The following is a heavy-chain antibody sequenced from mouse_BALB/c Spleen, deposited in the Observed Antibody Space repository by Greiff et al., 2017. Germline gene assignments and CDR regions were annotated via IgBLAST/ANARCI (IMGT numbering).Heavy chain of an antibody. Sequence: VKLVESGPGLVAPSQSLSISCTASGFSLTSYGVHWVRQPPGEGLEWLGVIWAGGSTNYNSALMSRLSISKDNSKSQVYLKMNSLQTDDTAMYYCARDGNYVMDYWGQGTSVTVSA. J-gene: IGHJ4*01. V-gene: IGHV2-9*02. CDR2: IWAGGST. CDR1: GFSLTSYG. CDR3: ARDGNYVMDY.